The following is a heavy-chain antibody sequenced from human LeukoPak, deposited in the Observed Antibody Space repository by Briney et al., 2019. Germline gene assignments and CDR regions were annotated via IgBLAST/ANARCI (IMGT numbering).Heavy chain of an antibody. V-gene: IGHV3-23*01. J-gene: IGHJ4*02. CDR3: AKAKISYDSSADY. CDR1: GFTFSSYA. D-gene: IGHD3-22*01. CDR2: ISGSGGST. Sequence: GGSLRLSCAASGFTFSSYAMSWVRQAPGKGLEWVSAISGSGGSTYYADSVKGRFTISRDNSKNTLYLQMNSLRAEDPAVYYCAKAKISYDSSADYWGQGTLVTVSS.